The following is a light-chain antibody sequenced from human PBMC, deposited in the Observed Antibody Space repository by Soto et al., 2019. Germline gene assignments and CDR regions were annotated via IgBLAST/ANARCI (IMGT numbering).Light chain of an antibody. J-gene: IGLJ3*02. V-gene: IGLV1-40*01. Sequence: VLTQPPSVSGAPGQRVTISCTGGASNIGANYDVHWYQQLPGTAPKLLIYGTSNRPSGVPDRFSRSKSGTSASLAITGLQAEDEAHYFCQSYDFTLGAFWVFGGGTKVTVL. CDR3: QSYDFTLGAFWV. CDR2: GTS. CDR1: ASNIGANYD.